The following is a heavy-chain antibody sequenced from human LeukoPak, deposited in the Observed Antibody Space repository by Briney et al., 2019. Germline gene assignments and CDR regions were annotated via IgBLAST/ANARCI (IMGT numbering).Heavy chain of an antibody. J-gene: IGHJ4*02. CDR1: AFTFSSYG. CDR3: VRRYGSELDY. Sequence: PGGSLRLSSAASAFTFSSYGMHWVRQAPGKGLEWVAFIRYDGSNKYYADSVKGRFTISRDNANNSLYLQMNSLRAEDPAAYYWVRRYGSELDYWGQGTLVTVSS. V-gene: IGHV3-33*08. D-gene: IGHD3-10*01. CDR2: IRYDGSNK.